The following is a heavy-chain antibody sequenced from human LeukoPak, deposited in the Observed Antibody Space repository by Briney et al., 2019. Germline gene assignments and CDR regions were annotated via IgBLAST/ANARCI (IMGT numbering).Heavy chain of an antibody. V-gene: IGHV3-74*01. CDR2: IKSDGSST. CDR3: ARELPFDL. D-gene: IGHD2-21*01. Sequence: GGSLRLSCAASGFIFSRYWMHWVRQAPGKGLVWISRIKSDGSSTNYADSVKGRFTISRDNAKNTLYLQMSSLRADDTAVYYCARELPFDLWGRGTLVAVSS. J-gene: IGHJ2*01. CDR1: GFIFSRYW.